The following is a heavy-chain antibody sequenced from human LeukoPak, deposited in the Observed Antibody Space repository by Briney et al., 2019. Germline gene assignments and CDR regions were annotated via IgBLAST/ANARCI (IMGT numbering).Heavy chain of an antibody. CDR2: ISYIGST. CDR3: ARRQAAAGITPYYYYYMDV. J-gene: IGHJ6*03. Sequence: SETLSLTGTVSGGSFTTHYWSWIRQPPGKGLGWIGYISYIGSTNYNPSLKSRVTISIDTSKNEVSLMLPSLTAADTAVYYCARRQAAAGITPYYYYYMDVWGKGTTVTVSS. D-gene: IGHD6-13*01. CDR1: GGSFTTHY. V-gene: IGHV4-59*11.